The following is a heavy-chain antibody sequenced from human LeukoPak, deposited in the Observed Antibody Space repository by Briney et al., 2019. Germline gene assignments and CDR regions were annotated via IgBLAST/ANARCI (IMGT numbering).Heavy chain of an antibody. D-gene: IGHD2-8*01. V-gene: IGHV1-2*02. CDR3: ARDPGYCTNGVCYDFDY. Sequence: GASVKVSCKASGYTFTGYYMHWVRQAPGQGLEWMGWINPNSGGTNYAQKFQGRVTMTRDTSISTAYMELSRLRSDDTAVYYCARDPGYCTNGVCYDFDYWGQGTLVTVSS. J-gene: IGHJ4*02. CDR1: GYTFTGYY. CDR2: INPNSGGT.